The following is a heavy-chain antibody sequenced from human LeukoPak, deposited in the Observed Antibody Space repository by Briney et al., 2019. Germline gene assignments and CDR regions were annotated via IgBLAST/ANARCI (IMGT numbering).Heavy chain of an antibody. J-gene: IGHJ4*02. Sequence: PGESLKISCKGSGYSFTSYWIGWVRQMPGKGLEWMGMIYPGDSDSRYSPSFQGQVTFSADKSTSTAYLQWSSLKASDTAMYYCARHVLIDGYCSGDTCYSGIDYWGQGTLLTVSS. CDR3: ARHVLIDGYCSGDTCYSGIDY. CDR1: GYSFTSYW. CDR2: IYPGDSDS. D-gene: IGHD2-15*01. V-gene: IGHV5-51*01.